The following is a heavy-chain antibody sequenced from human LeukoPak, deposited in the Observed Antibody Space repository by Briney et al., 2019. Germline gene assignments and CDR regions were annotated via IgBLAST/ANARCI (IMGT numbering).Heavy chain of an antibody. CDR2: IYYSGST. CDR1: GGSFSGYY. J-gene: IGHJ5*02. V-gene: IGHV4-59*08. Sequence: SETLSLTCAVYGGSFSGYYWSWIRQPPGKGLEWIGYIYYSGSTNYNPSLKSRVTISVDTSKNQFSLKLSSVTAADTAVYYCARLLYDSSGYYLGPWGQGTLVTVSS. D-gene: IGHD3-22*01. CDR3: ARLLYDSSGYYLGP.